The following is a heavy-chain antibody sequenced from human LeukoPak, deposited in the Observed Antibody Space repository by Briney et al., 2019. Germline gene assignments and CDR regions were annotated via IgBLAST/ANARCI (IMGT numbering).Heavy chain of an antibody. V-gene: IGHV3-21*01. J-gene: IGHJ6*02. CDR1: GFTFSSYS. D-gene: IGHD3-10*01. CDR3: ARVSAVGFGELWYYYYGMDV. CDR2: ISSSSSYI. Sequence: GESLRLSCSASGFTFSSYSMIWVRQAPGKGLEWVSTISSSSSYIYYADSVKGRFTISRDNAKNSLYLQMNSLRAEDTAVYYCARVSAVGFGELWYYYYGMDVWGQGTTVTVSS.